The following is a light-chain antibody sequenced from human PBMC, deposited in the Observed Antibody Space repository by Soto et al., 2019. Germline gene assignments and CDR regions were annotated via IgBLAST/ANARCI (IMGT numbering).Light chain of an antibody. CDR2: GAS. V-gene: IGKV3-15*01. Sequence: EIVMKQSPATLSVSPGERATLSCRASQSVSSNLAWYQQKPGQAPRLLIYGASTRATGIPARFSGSGSGTEFTLTISSLQSEDFAVYYCQQYNNWHTFGPGTKVDIK. CDR1: QSVSSN. J-gene: IGKJ3*01. CDR3: QQYNNWHT.